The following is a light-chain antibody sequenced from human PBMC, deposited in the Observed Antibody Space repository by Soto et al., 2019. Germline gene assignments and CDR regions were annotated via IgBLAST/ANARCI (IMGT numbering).Light chain of an antibody. J-gene: IGKJ3*01. CDR2: EAY. V-gene: IGKV1-27*01. Sequence: DIQMSQSPSSLSASVGDRVTITCRESPCINNYLAWYQQRPGKVPKLLIYEAYTLQSGVPSRFSGSGSGTHFTLTINSLQPEDFATYYCQTYNSAPFTFGPGTTVTI. CDR3: QTYNSAPFT. CDR1: PCINNY.